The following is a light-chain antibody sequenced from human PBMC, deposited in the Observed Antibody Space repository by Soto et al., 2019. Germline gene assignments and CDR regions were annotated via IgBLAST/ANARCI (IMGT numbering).Light chain of an antibody. CDR2: EVS. CDR1: SSDVGYYNF. J-gene: IGLJ1*01. Sequence: QSVLTQPASVSGSPGQSITISCTGTSSDVGYYNFVSWYQQHPGTAPKLIIYEVSNRPSGVSNRVSASKSGNTAYLTISGLQAEDEADYHCSSYSGSTAFYVFGTGTKLTVL. CDR3: SSYSGSTAFYV. V-gene: IGLV2-14*01.